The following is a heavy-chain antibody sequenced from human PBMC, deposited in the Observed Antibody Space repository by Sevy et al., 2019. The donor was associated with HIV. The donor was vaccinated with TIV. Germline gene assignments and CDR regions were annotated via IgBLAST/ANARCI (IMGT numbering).Heavy chain of an antibody. J-gene: IGHJ5*02. CDR1: GFTFSSYA. Sequence: GGSLRLSCAASGFTFSSYAMSWVRQAPGKGLEWVSAISGSGGSTYYTDSVKGRFTISRDNSKNTLYLQMNSLRAEDTAVYYCANLYDYVWGSDPWGQGTLVTVSS. V-gene: IGHV3-23*01. D-gene: IGHD3-16*01. CDR3: ANLYDYVWGSDP. CDR2: ISGSGGST.